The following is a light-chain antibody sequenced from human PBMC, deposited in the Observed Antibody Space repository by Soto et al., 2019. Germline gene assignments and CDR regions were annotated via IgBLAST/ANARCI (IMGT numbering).Light chain of an antibody. V-gene: IGKV3-15*01. CDR3: QQYNNSPKT. CDR1: QSVSSN. CDR2: GAS. Sequence: EIAMTQSPATLSVSPGERATLSCRASQSVSSNLAWYQQKPGQAPRLLIYGASTRATGIPARFSGSGSGTEFTLTISSLQSEDFAVYYCQQYNNSPKTFGQATKVDIK. J-gene: IGKJ1*01.